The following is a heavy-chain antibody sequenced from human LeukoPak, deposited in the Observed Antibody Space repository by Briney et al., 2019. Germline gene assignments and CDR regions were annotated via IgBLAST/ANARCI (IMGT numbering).Heavy chain of an antibody. CDR3: ARALTIYEY. J-gene: IGHJ4*02. D-gene: IGHD3-3*01. CDR1: GFTFSSYA. CDR2: IIPIFGTA. Sequence: PGGSLRLSCAASGFTFSSYAISWVRQAPGQGLEWMGGIIPIFGTANYAQKFQGRVTITADESTSTAYMELSSLRSEDTAVYYCARALTIYEYWGQGTLVTVSS. V-gene: IGHV1-69*01.